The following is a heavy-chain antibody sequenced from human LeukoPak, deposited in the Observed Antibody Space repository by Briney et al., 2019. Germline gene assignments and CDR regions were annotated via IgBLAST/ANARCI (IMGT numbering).Heavy chain of an antibody. D-gene: IGHD3-22*01. Sequence: GGSLRLSCEASGFTFSSYGMHWVRQAPGKGLEWVAVIWYDGSDKYYADSVKGRFSISRDNSKNTLSLQMNSLRAEDTAVYYCARELPPVVNFYFDSWGQGTLVTVSS. CDR1: GFTFSSYG. V-gene: IGHV3-33*01. CDR3: ARELPPVVNFYFDS. CDR2: IWYDGSDK. J-gene: IGHJ4*02.